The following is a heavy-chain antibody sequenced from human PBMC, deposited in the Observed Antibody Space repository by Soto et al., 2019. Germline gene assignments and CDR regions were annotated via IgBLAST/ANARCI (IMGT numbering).Heavy chain of an antibody. CDR2: IDPSDSYT. Sequence: PGESLKISCKGSGYSFTSYWISWVRQMPGKGLEWMGRIDPSDSYTNYSPSFQGHVTISADKSISTAYLQWSSLKASDTAMYYCARHSRVLPDYYGSGYLGAFDIWGQGTMVTVSS. V-gene: IGHV5-10-1*01. CDR1: GYSFTSYW. D-gene: IGHD3-10*01. CDR3: ARHSRVLPDYYGSGYLGAFDI. J-gene: IGHJ3*02.